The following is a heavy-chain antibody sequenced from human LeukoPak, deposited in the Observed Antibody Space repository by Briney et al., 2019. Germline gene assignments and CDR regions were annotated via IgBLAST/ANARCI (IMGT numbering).Heavy chain of an antibody. CDR2: IIPILGIA. D-gene: IGHD5-12*01. Sequence: SVKDSCLASGGTFSMYAISWVRQAPGQGLEWMRRIIPILGIANYAQKFQGRVTITAAKSTSTAYMELSSLRSEDTAVYYCLYSGYDYQVNNNWFDSWGQGTLVTASS. CDR3: LYSGYDYQVNNNWFDS. V-gene: IGHV1-69*04. J-gene: IGHJ5*01. CDR1: GGTFSMYA.